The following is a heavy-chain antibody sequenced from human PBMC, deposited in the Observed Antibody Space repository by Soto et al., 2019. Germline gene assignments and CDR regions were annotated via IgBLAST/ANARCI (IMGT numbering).Heavy chain of an antibody. V-gene: IGHV4-34*01. Sequence: QVQLQQWGAGLLKPSETLSLTCAVYGGSFSGYYWSWIRQPPGKGLEWIGEINHSGSTNYNPSLMSRVTISVDTSKNQFSLKLSSVTAADTAVYYCVRGGIVVVVAATEMAYYFDYWGQGTLVTVSS. D-gene: IGHD2-15*01. J-gene: IGHJ4*02. CDR3: VRGGIVVVVAATEMAYYFDY. CDR2: INHSGST. CDR1: GGSFSGYY.